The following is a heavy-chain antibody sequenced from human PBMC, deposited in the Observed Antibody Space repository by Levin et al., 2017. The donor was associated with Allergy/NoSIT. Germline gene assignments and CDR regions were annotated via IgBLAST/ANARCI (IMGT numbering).Heavy chain of an antibody. CDR1: GGSISNSRDF. D-gene: IGHD2-21*01. Sequence: SQTLSLTCTVSGGSISNSRDFWGWIRQPPGKGLEWIGSVYYSGSTYYNPSNKSRVTISVDTSTNQLFLNPNSVTAADTAVYYCATIATRAYWGQGILVTVSS. J-gene: IGHJ4*02. V-gene: IGHV4-39*01. CDR2: VYYSGST. CDR3: ATIATRAY.